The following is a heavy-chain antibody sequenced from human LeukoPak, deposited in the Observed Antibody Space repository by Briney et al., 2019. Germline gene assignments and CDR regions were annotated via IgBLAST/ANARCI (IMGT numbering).Heavy chain of an antibody. CDR1: DGSVSSGSYY. V-gene: IGHV4-61*01. CDR3: ASTLAARRGTSFDY. D-gene: IGHD6-6*01. CDR2: IYYSGST. J-gene: IGHJ4*02. Sequence: TSETLSLTCTVSDGSVSSGSYYWSWIRQPPGKGLEWIGYIYYSGSTNYNPSLKSRVTISVDTSKNQLSLKPSSVTAADTAVYYCASTLAARRGTSFDYWGQGTLVTVSS.